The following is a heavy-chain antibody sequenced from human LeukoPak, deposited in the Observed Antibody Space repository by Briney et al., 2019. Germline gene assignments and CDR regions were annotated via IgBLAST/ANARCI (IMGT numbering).Heavy chain of an antibody. J-gene: IGHJ4*02. D-gene: IGHD4-17*01. CDR2: INPNSGGT. CDR1: GYTFTGYY. Sequence: ASVKVSCKASGYTFTGYYMHWVRQAPGQGLEWMGRINPNSGGTNYARKFPGRVTMTRDTSISTAYMELSRLRSDDTAVYYCAGGTYGDYSNFDYWGQGTLVTVSS. CDR3: AGGTYGDYSNFDY. V-gene: IGHV1-2*06.